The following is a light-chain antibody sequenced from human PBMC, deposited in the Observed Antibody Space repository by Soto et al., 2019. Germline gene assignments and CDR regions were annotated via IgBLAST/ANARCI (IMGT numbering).Light chain of an antibody. J-gene: IGLJ7*01. CDR1: RSDVGSYNL. CDR2: EAT. CDR3: CSYAGSSTYTV. Sequence: QSALTQPASVSGSPGQSITISCSGTRSDVGSYNLVSWYQQHPGKAPKLIIYEATKRPSGVSNRFSGSKSGNTASLTISGLQAEDEADYYCCSYAGSSTYTVFGGGTQLNVL. V-gene: IGLV2-23*01.